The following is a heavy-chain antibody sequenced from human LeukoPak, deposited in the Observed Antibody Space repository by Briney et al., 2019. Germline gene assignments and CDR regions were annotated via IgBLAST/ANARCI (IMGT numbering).Heavy chain of an antibody. D-gene: IGHD3-10*01. CDR2: ISSDVNIK. CDR3: VREGFYESGSLPTFYFDY. V-gene: IGHV3-30-3*01. Sequence: GGSLRLSCAASGFDFHNCVIHWVRQAPGKGLEWVTVISSDVNIKYYADSVKGRFTISRDSSSKMVSLQMNSLGTEDTAVYYCVREGFYESGSLPTFYFDYWGQGTLVTVSS. J-gene: IGHJ4*02. CDR1: GFDFHNCV.